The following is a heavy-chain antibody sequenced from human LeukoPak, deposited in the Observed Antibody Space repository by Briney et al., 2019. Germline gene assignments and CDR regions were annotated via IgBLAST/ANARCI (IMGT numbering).Heavy chain of an antibody. CDR2: IKPSNGDT. J-gene: IGHJ4*02. CDR3: ASPPLSSAMYYAH. CDR1: GYNFSGHY. D-gene: IGHD1-26*01. V-gene: IGHV1-2*02. Sequence: ASVKVSCKASGYNFSGHYMHWVRQAPGQGLEWMGWIKPSNGDTKYAQNFQGRVTMTRDTSISTAYMELSSLRSNDTAVYYCASPPLSSAMYYAHWGQGTLVTVSS.